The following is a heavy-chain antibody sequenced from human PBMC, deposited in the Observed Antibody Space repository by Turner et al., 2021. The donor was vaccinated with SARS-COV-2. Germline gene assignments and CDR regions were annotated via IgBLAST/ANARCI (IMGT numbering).Heavy chain of an antibody. Sequence: QVQLVQSGAAVKNRGALVTVSCKASGYPFTVYYLHWVRQAPGQGLEWMGWSNPNGGGTNYVQKFQGRVTMTRDTSISTAYMEVSRLRSDDTAVYYCYRGPDAIDIWGQGTMVTVSS. CDR1: GYPFTVYY. V-gene: IGHV1-2*02. D-gene: IGHD4-4*01. CDR3: YRGPDAIDI. CDR2: SNPNGGGT. J-gene: IGHJ3*02.